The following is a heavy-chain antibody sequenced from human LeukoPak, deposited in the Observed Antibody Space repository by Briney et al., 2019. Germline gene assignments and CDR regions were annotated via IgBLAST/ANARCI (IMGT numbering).Heavy chain of an antibody. CDR1: GSSIRSGSFY. D-gene: IGHD3-3*01. Sequence: SETLSLTCTVSGSSIRSGSFYWSWVRQPAGNGLELIGRIYTSGSTNYNPSLKSRVTISVDTSKNHFSLRLSSVTAADTAVYYCARGPYSDFWSGYPYFDYWGQGTLVTVSS. J-gene: IGHJ4*02. CDR2: IYTSGST. CDR3: ARGPYSDFWSGYPYFDY. V-gene: IGHV4-61*02.